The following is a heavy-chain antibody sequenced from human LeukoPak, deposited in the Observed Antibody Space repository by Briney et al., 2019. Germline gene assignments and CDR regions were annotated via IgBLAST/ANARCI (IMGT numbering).Heavy chain of an antibody. CDR2: MYSGGST. CDR3: ARDSHSSSWYPPFDY. CDR1: GFTVSSNY. V-gene: IGHV3-53*01. Sequence: GGSLRLSCAASGFTVSSNYMSWVRQAPGKGLEWVSIMYSGGSTYYADSVKGRFTISRDNSKNTLYLQMNSLRAEDTAVYYCARDSHSSSWYPPFDYWGQGTLVTVSS. D-gene: IGHD6-13*01. J-gene: IGHJ4*02.